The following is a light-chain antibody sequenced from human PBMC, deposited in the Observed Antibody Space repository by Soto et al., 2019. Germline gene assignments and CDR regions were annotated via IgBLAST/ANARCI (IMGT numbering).Light chain of an antibody. CDR1: QGISTY. CDR2: AAS. Sequence: DIQLTQSPSFLSASVGDSVTITCRASQGISTYLAWYQQKPGKAPKLLIYAASTLQSGVPSRFSGSGSGTEFTLTISSLQPEDLATYYCQQLNSYFSLTFGGGTKVEIK. J-gene: IGKJ4*01. V-gene: IGKV1-9*01. CDR3: QQLNSYFSLT.